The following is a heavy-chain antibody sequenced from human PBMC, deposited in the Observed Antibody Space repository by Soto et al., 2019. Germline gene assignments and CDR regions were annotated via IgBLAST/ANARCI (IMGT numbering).Heavy chain of an antibody. CDR2: IIPIFGTX. D-gene: IGHD6-13*01. J-gene: IGHJ4*02. CDR3: ARDSAAAGSDY. V-gene: IGHV1-69*13. Sequence: SMKVSCQASGGTFSSYAISWVRQAPGQGLEWMGGIIPIFGTXNYAQKFQGXXXXTAXESXSTAYMELSSLRSEDTAVYYCARDSAAAGSDYWGQGTLVTVSS. CDR1: GGTFSSYA.